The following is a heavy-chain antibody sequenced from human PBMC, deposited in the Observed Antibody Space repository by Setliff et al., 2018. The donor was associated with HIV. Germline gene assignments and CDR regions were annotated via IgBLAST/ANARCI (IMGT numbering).Heavy chain of an antibody. D-gene: IGHD2-15*01. Sequence: GGSLRLSCAASGFTFFSYEMNWVRQAPGKGLEWISYISSTGNTIYYADSVKGRFTISRDNAKNSLSLQMNSLRPEDTAIYYCARDTLYCSGGNCPFDYWGQGTLVTVSS. V-gene: IGHV3-48*03. CDR1: GFTFFSYE. J-gene: IGHJ4*02. CDR3: ARDTLYCSGGNCPFDY. CDR2: ISSTGNTI.